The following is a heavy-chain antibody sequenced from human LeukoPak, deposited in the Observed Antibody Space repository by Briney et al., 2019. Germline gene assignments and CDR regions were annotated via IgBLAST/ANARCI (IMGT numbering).Heavy chain of an antibody. CDR3: ARESSTKIYCSSTSCYHPQFDP. J-gene: IGHJ5*02. V-gene: IGHV4-39*07. CDR1: GASISGSGYY. CDR2: IHHSGST. D-gene: IGHD2-2*01. Sequence: SETLSLTCAVSGASISGSGYYWGWIRQPPGKGLEWIGSIHHSGSTYYNPSLKSRVTISVDTSKNQFSLKLSSVTAADTAVYYCARESSTKIYCSSTSCYHPQFDPWGQGTLVTVSS.